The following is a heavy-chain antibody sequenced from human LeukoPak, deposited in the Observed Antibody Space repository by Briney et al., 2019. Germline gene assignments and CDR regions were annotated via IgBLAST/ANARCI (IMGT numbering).Heavy chain of an antibody. J-gene: IGHJ4*02. CDR3: AKGARLRLGEDFDY. CDR2: ISGSGATT. D-gene: IGHD3-16*01. V-gene: IGHV3-23*01. Sequence: GGSLRLSCAASGFIFTSYAMSWVRHTPGKGLEWVSGISGSGATTYYADSVKGRLTISRDNSKNTVFLQMNSLRAEDTAVYYCAKGARLRLGEDFDYWGQGTLVTVSS. CDR1: GFIFTSYA.